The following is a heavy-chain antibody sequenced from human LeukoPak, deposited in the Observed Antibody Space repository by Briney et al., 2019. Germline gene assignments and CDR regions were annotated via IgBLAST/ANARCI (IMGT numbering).Heavy chain of an antibody. CDR2: ISAYNGNT. J-gene: IGHJ4*02. V-gene: IGHV1-18*01. D-gene: IGHD2-8*01. CDR1: GYTFTSYG. Sequence: ASVKVSCKASGYTFTSYGISWVRQAPGQGLEWMGWISAYNGNTNYAQKLQGRVTMTRDTSISTAYMELSSLTSEDTAVYYCARSRYCTTNGCNDFDIWGQGTLVTVSS. CDR3: ARSRYCTTNGCNDFDI.